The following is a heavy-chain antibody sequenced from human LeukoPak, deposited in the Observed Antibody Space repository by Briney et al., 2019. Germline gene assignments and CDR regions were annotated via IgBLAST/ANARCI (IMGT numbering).Heavy chain of an antibody. CDR1: GDIVSSNSVS. CDR3: ARRLTQYDCFDP. V-gene: IGHV6-1*01. Sequence: SQTLSLTCAISGDIVSSNSVSWNWIRQSPSRGLEWLGRTYYRSTWYNDYAVSVRGRITVNPDTSKNQFSLHLNSVTPEDTAVYYCARRLTQYDCFDPWGQGILVTVSS. J-gene: IGHJ5*02. D-gene: IGHD2-2*01. CDR2: TYYRSTWYN.